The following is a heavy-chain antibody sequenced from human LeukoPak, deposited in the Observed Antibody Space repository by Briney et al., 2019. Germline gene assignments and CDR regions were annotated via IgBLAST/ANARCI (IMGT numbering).Heavy chain of an antibody. CDR2: IYTSGST. V-gene: IGHV4-4*07. CDR1: GGSISNYY. Sequence: SETLSLTCTISGGSISNYYWSWIRQPAGKGLEWIGRIYTSGSTNYNPSLKSRVTMSVDTSKNQFSLKLSSVTAADTAVYYCARDGYYYDSSGYGLDYWGQGTLVTV. D-gene: IGHD3-22*01. CDR3: ARDGYYYDSSGYGLDY. J-gene: IGHJ4*02.